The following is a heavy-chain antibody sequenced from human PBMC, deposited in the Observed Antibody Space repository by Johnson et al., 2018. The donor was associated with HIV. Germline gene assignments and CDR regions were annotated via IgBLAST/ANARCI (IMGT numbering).Heavy chain of an antibody. Sequence: VQLVESGGGLVQTGGSLRLSCAASGFTFSSYAMSWVRQAPGKGLEWVSAISGSGSTIYYADSVKGRFTISRDNAKNSLYLQMNSLGAEDTAVYYCAREGGNWGSPYDAFDIWGQGTMVTVSS. V-gene: IGHV3-48*04. CDR1: GFTFSSYA. CDR3: AREGGNWGSPYDAFDI. D-gene: IGHD3-16*01. J-gene: IGHJ3*02. CDR2: ISGSGSTI.